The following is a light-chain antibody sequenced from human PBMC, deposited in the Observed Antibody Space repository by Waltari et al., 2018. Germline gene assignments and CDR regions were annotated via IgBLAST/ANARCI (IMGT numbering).Light chain of an antibody. Sequence: DIVLTKSPGTMSLSPGERANIYCRASQTISNTYLVWFQQKRGQAPRLLIYGASNRATGIPDRFSGSGSGTDFTLTISRLEPEDFAMYYCQHYGSPPGTFGQGTNVEIK. J-gene: IGKJ1*01. CDR3: QHYGSPPGT. CDR1: QTISNTY. CDR2: GAS. V-gene: IGKV3-20*01.